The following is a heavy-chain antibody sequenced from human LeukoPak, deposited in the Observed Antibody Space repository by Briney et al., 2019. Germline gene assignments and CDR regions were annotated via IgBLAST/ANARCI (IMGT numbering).Heavy chain of an antibody. CDR2: INPNSGGT. Sequence: ASVKVSCKASGYTFTGYYMHWVRQAPGQGLEWMGWINPNSGGTNYAQKFQGRVTMTRDTSISTAYMELSRLRSDDTAVYYCARGRMQQLATRNWFDPWGQGTLVTVSS. V-gene: IGHV1-2*02. J-gene: IGHJ5*02. CDR3: ARGRMQQLATRNWFDP. CDR1: GYTFTGYY. D-gene: IGHD6-13*01.